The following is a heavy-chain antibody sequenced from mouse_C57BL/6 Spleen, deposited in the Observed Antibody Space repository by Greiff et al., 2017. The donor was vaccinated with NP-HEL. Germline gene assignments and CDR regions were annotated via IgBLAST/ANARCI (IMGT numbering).Heavy chain of an antibody. CDR1: GFTFSSYA. CDR3: ERDRPFNY. Sequence: EVKLVESGGGLVKPGGSLKLSCAASGFTFSSYAMSWVRQTPEKRLEWVATISDGCSYTYYPDNVKGRFTISRDHAKNNLYLQMSHLKSEDTAMYYGERDRPFNYWGQGTTLTVSS. CDR2: ISDGCSYT. V-gene: IGHV5-4*01. J-gene: IGHJ2*01.